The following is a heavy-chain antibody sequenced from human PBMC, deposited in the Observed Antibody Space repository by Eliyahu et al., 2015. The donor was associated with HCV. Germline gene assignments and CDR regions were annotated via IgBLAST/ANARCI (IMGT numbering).Heavy chain of an antibody. D-gene: IGHD6-6*01. V-gene: IGHV4-61*02. Sequence: QVQLQESGPGLVKPSQTLSLTCTVSVGSISSGSYYWNWIRQPAGKGLEWIGRLHPTGNTNYNPSLKSRVTISLDTSKNQFSLKLSSVTAADTAVYYCAIEPAVEYISSSGMAYWGQGTLVTVSS. CDR1: VGSISSGSYY. J-gene: IGHJ4*02. CDR2: LHPTGNT. CDR3: AIEPAVEYISSSGMAY.